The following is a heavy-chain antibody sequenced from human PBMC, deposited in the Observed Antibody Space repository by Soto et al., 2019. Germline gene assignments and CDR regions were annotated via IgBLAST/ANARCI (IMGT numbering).Heavy chain of an antibody. V-gene: IGHV4-34*01. D-gene: IGHD7-27*01. CDR1: GGSFSGYY. CDR3: ARGWGRIFDY. CDR2: INHSGGA. Sequence: QVQLQQWGAGLLKPSETLSLTCAVYGGSFSGYYWNWIRQPPGKGLEWIGEINHSGGANYNPSLKRRVTISVATSKNQSSLKLSSVTAADTAVYYCARGWGRIFDYWGQGTLVTVSS. J-gene: IGHJ4*02.